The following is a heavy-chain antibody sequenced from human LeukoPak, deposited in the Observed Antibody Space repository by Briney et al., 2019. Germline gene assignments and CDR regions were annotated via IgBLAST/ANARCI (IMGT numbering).Heavy chain of an antibody. J-gene: IGHJ3*02. D-gene: IGHD6-6*01. V-gene: IGHV4-59*08. CDR2: SYYSGST. CDR1: GGSISSYY. Sequence: KPSETLSLTCSVSGGSISSYYWSWIRQPPGKGLEYIGYSYYSGSTDYNPSLKSRVTISVDTSNQFSLMLTSATAADTAVYYCARQSIAARRAFDIWGQGTMVTVSP. CDR3: ARQSIAARRAFDI.